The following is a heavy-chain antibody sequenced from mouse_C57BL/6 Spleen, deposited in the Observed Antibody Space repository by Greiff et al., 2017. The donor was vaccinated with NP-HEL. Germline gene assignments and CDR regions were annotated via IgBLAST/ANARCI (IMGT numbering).Heavy chain of an antibody. Sequence: EVQLQQPGAELARPGASVKMSCKTSGYTFPSYWMHWVKQRPGQGLEWIGAIYPGNSDTSYNQKFKGKAKLTAVTSASTAYMELSSLTNEDSAVYYCTVDSSGYVPYFDYWGQGTTLTVSS. J-gene: IGHJ2*01. D-gene: IGHD3-2*02. CDR3: TVDSSGYVPYFDY. V-gene: IGHV1-5*01. CDR1: GYTFPSYW. CDR2: IYPGNSDT.